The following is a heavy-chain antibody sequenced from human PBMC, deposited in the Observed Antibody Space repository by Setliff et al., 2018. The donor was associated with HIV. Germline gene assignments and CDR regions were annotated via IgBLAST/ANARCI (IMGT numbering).Heavy chain of an antibody. V-gene: IGHV4-31*01. CDR2: IYYTGST. D-gene: IGHD5-12*01. CDR1: GGSISSGDYY. CDR3: ARLSPQYSVYDSGAFGY. J-gene: IGHJ4*02. Sequence: SAPLSLTCTVSGGSISSGDYYWSWIRQHPRKGLEWIGYIYYTGSTYYNPSLKSPITISVDTSKNQFSLKLSSVTAADTAVYYCARLSPQYSVYDSGAFGYWGQGTLVTVSS.